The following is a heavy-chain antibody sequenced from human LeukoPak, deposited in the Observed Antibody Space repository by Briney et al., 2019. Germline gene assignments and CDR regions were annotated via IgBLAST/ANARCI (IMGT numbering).Heavy chain of an antibody. V-gene: IGHV4-59*01. D-gene: IGHD6-13*01. CDR1: GGSISSYY. Sequence: SETLSLTCTVSGGSISSYYWSWIRQPPGKGLEGIGYIYYSGSTNYNPSLKSRVTISVDTSKNQFSLKLSSVTAADTAVYYCARWGGSSPAGFDLWGRGTLVTVSS. CDR2: IYYSGST. J-gene: IGHJ2*01. CDR3: ARWGGSSPAGFDL.